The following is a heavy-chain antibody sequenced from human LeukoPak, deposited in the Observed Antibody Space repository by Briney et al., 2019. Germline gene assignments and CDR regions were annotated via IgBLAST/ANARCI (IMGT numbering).Heavy chain of an antibody. CDR3: ARAPPPSDSSGYYLGYYFDY. D-gene: IGHD3-22*01. J-gene: IGHJ4*02. CDR2: ISSSGSTI. Sequence: GGSLRLSCAASGFTFSDYYMSWIRQAPGKGLEWDSYISSSGSTIYYADSVKGRFTISRDNAKNSLYLQMNSLRAEDTAVYYSARAPPPSDSSGYYLGYYFDYWGQGTLVTVSS. V-gene: IGHV3-11*01. CDR1: GFTFSDYY.